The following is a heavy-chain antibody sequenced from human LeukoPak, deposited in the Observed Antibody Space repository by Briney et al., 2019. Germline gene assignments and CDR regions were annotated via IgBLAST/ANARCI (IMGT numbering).Heavy chain of an antibody. CDR2: IYYSGST. J-gene: IGHJ6*02. Sequence: SETLSLTCTVSGGSISSYYWSWIRQPPGKGLEWIGYIYYSGSTNYNPSLKSRVTISVDTSKNQFSLMLSSVTAADTAVYYCASVMTGTTYGMDVWGQGTTVTVSS. V-gene: IGHV4-59*01. CDR3: ASVMTGTTYGMDV. D-gene: IGHD1-7*01. CDR1: GGSISSYY.